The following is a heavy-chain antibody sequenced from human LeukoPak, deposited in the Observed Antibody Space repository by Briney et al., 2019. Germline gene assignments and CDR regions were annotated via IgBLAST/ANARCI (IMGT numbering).Heavy chain of an antibody. Sequence: ASETLSLTCTVSGGSISGFYWSWIRQPAGKGLEWIGRIYPSGGTNYNPSLKSRVTMSTDTSKNQFSLKLRSVTAADTAVYYCAREYGDLDYWGQGTLVTVSS. CDR2: IYPSGGT. V-gene: IGHV4-4*07. J-gene: IGHJ4*02. D-gene: IGHD2-21*01. CDR1: GGSISGFY. CDR3: AREYGDLDY.